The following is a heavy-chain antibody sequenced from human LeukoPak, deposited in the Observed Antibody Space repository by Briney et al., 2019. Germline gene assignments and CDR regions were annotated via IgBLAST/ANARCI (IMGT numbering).Heavy chain of an antibody. Sequence: ASVKVSCKASGYTFTSYGISWVRQAPGQGLEWMGWISAYNGNTNYAQKLQGRVTMTTDTSTSTAYMELRSLRSDDTAVYYCARDCSGGSCYSGEEPLDYWGQGTLVTVSS. CDR3: ARDCSGGSCYSGEEPLDY. V-gene: IGHV1-18*01. CDR1: GYTFTSYG. J-gene: IGHJ4*02. D-gene: IGHD2-15*01. CDR2: ISAYNGNT.